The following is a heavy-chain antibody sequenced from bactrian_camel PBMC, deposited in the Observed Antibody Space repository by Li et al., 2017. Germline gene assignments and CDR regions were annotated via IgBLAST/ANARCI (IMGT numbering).Heavy chain of an antibody. V-gene: IGHV3S31*01. CDR3: ACDGGSWSN. J-gene: IGHJ4*01. CDR1: GFIFSRYA. Sequence: DVQLVESGGGLVQPGGSLRLSGAASGFIFSRYAMGWVRQAPGKGLEWVSDIDSSGNTPYYAESVKGRFTISRDNAKNTLYLQLNNLKADDTAIYFCACDGGSWSNWGQGTQVTVS. D-gene: IGHD6*01. CDR2: IDSSGNTP.